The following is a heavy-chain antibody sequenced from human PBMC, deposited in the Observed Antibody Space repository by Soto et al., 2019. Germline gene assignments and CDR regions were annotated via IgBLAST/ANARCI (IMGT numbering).Heavy chain of an antibody. Sequence: SLRLSCAASGFTFSSYWMHWVRQAPGKGLVWVSRINSDGSSTSYADSVKGRFTISRDNAKNTLYLQMNSLRAEDTAVYYCARGVAGTVRYYYYGMDVWGQGTTVTVSS. V-gene: IGHV3-74*01. D-gene: IGHD6-19*01. CDR1: GFTFSSYW. CDR3: ARGVAGTVRYYYYGMDV. CDR2: INSDGSST. J-gene: IGHJ6*02.